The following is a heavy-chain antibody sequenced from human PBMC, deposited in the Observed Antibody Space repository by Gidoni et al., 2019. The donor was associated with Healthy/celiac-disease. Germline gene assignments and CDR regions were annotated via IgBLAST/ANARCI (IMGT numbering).Heavy chain of an antibody. Sequence: AASGITFSNAWMSWVRLAPGKGLEWVGRIKSKTDGGTTDYAAPVKGRFTISRDDSKNTLYLQMNSLKTEDTAVYYCTTEESRIAAAGTDFTFDYWGQGTLVTVSS. CDR3: TTEESRIAAAGTDFTFDY. V-gene: IGHV3-15*01. D-gene: IGHD6-13*01. CDR2: IKSKTDGGTT. J-gene: IGHJ4*02. CDR1: GITFSNAW.